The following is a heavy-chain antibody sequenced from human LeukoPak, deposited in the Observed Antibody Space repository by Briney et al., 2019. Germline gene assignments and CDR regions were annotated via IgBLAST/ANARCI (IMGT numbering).Heavy chain of an antibody. CDR1: GFTFSNYW. V-gene: IGHV3-7*01. D-gene: IGHD6-13*01. CDR3: AKVGTISWYMDY. CDR2: IKHDGSED. J-gene: IGHJ4*02. Sequence: GGSLRLSCAASGFTFSNYWMTWVRQAPGKGLEWVANIKHDGSEDYYLDSVKGRFTISRDNAKSSLYPQMNSLRVEDTAVYYCAKVGTISWYMDYWGQGILVTVSS.